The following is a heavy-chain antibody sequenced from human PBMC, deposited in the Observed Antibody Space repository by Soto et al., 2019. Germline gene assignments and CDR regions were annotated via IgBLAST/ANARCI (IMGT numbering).Heavy chain of an antibody. CDR2: IYYNGST. CDR3: ARDSVVVTKSVYYSFGMDV. J-gene: IGHJ6*02. D-gene: IGHD3-22*01. Sequence: SETLSLTCTVSGGSISFYHWSWIRHPPGKGLEWIGYIYYNGSTNYNPSLKSRVTISVDTAKNQFSLKLKSVTAADTAVYYCARDSVVVTKSVYYSFGMDVWGQGTTVTVSS. CDR1: GGSISFYH. V-gene: IGHV4-59*13.